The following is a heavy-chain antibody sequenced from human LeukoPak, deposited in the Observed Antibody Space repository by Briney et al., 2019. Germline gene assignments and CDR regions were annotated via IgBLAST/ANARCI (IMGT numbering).Heavy chain of an antibody. J-gene: IGHJ6*03. CDR2: IRGDGVTT. Sequence: GGSLRLSCAASGFTFSSHGMNWVRQAPGKGLEWVSGIRGDGVTTYYADSVRGRFTISRDNSKNTLYLQMNSLRAEDTAVYFCAKGSKAVLFTRDHYMDVWGKGTTVTISS. CDR1: GFTFSSHG. D-gene: IGHD6-19*01. CDR3: AKGSKAVLFTRDHYMDV. V-gene: IGHV3-23*01.